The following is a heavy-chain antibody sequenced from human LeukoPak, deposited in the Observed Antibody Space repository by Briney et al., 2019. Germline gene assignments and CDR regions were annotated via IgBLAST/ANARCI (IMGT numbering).Heavy chain of an antibody. D-gene: IGHD4-17*01. CDR3: ARGPYGDYGDY. CDR1: GYTFITYD. Sequence: ASVKVSCKAFGYTFITYDMHWVRHAPGQGLEWMGIINPSGGTTSYAQKFQGRVTMTRDTSTSTVYMELSSLRSEDTAVYYCARGPYGDYGDYWGQGTLVTVSS. CDR2: INPSGGTT. J-gene: IGHJ4*02. V-gene: IGHV1-46*01.